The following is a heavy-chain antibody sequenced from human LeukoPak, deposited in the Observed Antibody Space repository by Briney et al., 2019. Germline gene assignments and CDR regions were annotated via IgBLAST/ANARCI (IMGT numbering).Heavy chain of an antibody. CDR2: IYYSGST. J-gene: IGHJ3*02. Sequence: NPSETLSLTCTVSGGSISSYYWSWIRQPPGKGLEWIGYIYYSGSTNYNPSLKSRVTISVDTSKNQFSLKLSSVTAADTALYYCARRLYQLSRCAFDIWGQGTMVTVSS. CDR1: GGSISSYY. CDR3: ARRLYQLSRCAFDI. V-gene: IGHV4-59*12. D-gene: IGHD3-16*02.